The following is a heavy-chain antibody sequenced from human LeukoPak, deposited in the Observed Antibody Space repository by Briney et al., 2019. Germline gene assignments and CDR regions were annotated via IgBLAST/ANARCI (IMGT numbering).Heavy chain of an antibody. J-gene: IGHJ4*02. CDR1: GFTFSSYG. D-gene: IGHD6-19*01. CDR3: ARVGRIAVAGTIDY. CDR2: ISSSSSYI. Sequence: NAGGSLRLSCAASGFTFSSYGMNWVRQAPGKGLEWVSSISSSSSYIYYADSVKGRFTISRDNAKNSLYLQMNSLRAEDTAVYYCARVGRIAVAGTIDYWGQGTLVTVSS. V-gene: IGHV3-21*01.